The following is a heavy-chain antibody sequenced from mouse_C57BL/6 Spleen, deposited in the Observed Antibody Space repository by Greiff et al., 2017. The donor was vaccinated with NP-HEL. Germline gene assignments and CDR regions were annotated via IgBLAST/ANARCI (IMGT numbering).Heavy chain of an antibody. J-gene: IGHJ4*01. CDR3: ARYYYGSSPSYAMDY. Sequence: VQLQQSGAELARPGASVQLSCKASGYTFTSYGISWVKQRTGQGLEWIGEIYPRSGNTYYNEKFKGKATLTADKSSSTAYMELRSLTSEDSAVYFCARYYYGSSPSYAMDYWGQGTSVTVSS. CDR1: GYTFTSYG. D-gene: IGHD1-1*01. CDR2: IYPRSGNT. V-gene: IGHV1-81*01.